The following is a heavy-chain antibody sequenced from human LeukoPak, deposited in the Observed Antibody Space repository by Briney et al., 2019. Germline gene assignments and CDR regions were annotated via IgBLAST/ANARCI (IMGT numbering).Heavy chain of an antibody. V-gene: IGHV1-2*02. Sequence: ASVKVSCKASGYTFTGYYMHWVRPAPGQGLEWMGWISPNSGGTNYAQKFQGRVTMTRDTSISTAYMELSSLRSDDTAVYYCARMSLSDRRFDPWGQGTLITVSS. CDR3: ARMSLSDRRFDP. CDR2: ISPNSGGT. CDR1: GYTFTGYY. D-gene: IGHD3-22*01. J-gene: IGHJ5*02.